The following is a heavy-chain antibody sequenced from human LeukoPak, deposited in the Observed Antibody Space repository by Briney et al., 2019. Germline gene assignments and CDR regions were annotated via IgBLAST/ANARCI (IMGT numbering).Heavy chain of an antibody. V-gene: IGHV1-46*01. CDR3: ARDSPGSWFDP. CDR1: GYTFTSYY. J-gene: IGHJ5*02. CDR2: INPSGGST. Sequence: ASVKVSCKASGYTFTSYYMHWVRQAPAQGLEWMGIINPSGGSTSYAQKFQGRVTMTRDTSTSTVYMELSSLRSEDRAVYYCARDSPGSWFDPWGQGTLVTVSS.